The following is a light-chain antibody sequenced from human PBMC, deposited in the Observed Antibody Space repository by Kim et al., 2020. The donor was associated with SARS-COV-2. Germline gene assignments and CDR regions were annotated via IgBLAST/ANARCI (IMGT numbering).Light chain of an antibody. CDR3: QQTNSFPLT. J-gene: IGKJ4*01. CDR1: RGLSTP. Sequence: DIQMTQSPSSVSASVGDRVTITCRASRGLSTPLAWYQQKPGKAPKLLVYGASSLHSGVPSRFSGSGSGTDFTLTISSLQPEDFATYYCQQTNSFPLTFGGGTKVDIK. V-gene: IGKV1-12*01. CDR2: GAS.